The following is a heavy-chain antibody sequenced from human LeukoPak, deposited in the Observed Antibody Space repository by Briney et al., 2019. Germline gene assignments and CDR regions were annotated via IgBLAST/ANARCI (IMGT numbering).Heavy chain of an antibody. J-gene: IGHJ5*02. D-gene: IGHD5-18*01. CDR3: ARGYSYGLYNWFDP. Sequence: PSETLSLTRTLSCGSISSYYWSWIRQPPGKGLKWMGYIYYGGSTNYNPSLKSRVTISVDTSQTQSSLKLSSVPAADTAVYYCARGYSYGLYNWFDPWGQGTLVTVSS. CDR1: CGSISSYY. CDR2: IYYGGST. V-gene: IGHV4-59*01.